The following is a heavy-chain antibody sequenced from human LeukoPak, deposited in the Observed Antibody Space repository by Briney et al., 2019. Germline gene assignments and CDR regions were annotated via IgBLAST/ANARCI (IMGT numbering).Heavy chain of an antibody. CDR2: IIPIFGTA. Sequence: SVKVSCKASGYTFTSYGISWVRQAPGQGLEWMGGIIPIFGTANYAQKFQGRVTITADESTSTAYMELSSLRSEDTAVYYCARTYYDSSGYYLEGDYWGQGTLVTVSS. CDR1: GYTFTSYG. V-gene: IGHV1-69*13. CDR3: ARTYYDSSGYYLEGDY. D-gene: IGHD3-22*01. J-gene: IGHJ4*02.